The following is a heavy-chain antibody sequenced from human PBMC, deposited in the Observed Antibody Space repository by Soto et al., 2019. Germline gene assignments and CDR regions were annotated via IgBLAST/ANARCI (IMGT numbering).Heavy chain of an antibody. V-gene: IGHV1-46*03. J-gene: IGHJ4*02. CDR1: GYTFTSYY. CDR2: INPSGGST. CDR3: GRTPLRLLQLDY. Sequence: QVQLVQSGAEVKKPGASVKVSCKASGYTFTSYYMHWVRQAPGQGLEWMGIINPSGGSTNYAQKFQGXVXXXRXXSTSTVYMELSSLRSEDTAVYYCGRTPLRLLQLDYWGQGTLVTVSS. D-gene: IGHD2-21*01.